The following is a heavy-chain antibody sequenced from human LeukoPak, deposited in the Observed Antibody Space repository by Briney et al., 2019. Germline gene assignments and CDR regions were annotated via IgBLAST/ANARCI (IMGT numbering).Heavy chain of an antibody. CDR3: ARTIRGY. CDR2: IKEDGREN. V-gene: IGHV3-7*01. CDR1: GFTFSNYW. D-gene: IGHD3-10*01. Sequence: GGPLRLSCAASGFTFSNYWMSWVRQAPGKELQWVDNIKEDGRENYYVDSVKGRFTVSRDNAKNSLYLQMNSLRAEDTAVYYCARTIRGYWGQGTLVTVSS. J-gene: IGHJ4*02.